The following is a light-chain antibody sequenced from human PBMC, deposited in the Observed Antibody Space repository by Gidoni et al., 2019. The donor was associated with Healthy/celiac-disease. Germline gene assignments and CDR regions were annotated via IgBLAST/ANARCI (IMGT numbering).Light chain of an antibody. CDR1: SGSIASNY. CDR3: QSYDSSDRV. J-gene: IGLJ3*02. CDR2: EDN. V-gene: IGLV6-57*04. Sequence: FMLTQPHPATETPGKTVTISCTRSSGSIASNYVQWYQQRPCSAPTTVIYEDNQRPSGVPDRFSGSIDSSSNSASLTISGLKTEDEADYYCQSYDSSDRVFGGGTKLTVL.